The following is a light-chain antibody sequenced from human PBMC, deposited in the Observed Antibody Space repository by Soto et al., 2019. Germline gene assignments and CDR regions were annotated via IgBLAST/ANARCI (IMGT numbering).Light chain of an antibody. V-gene: IGLV1-44*01. CDR3: AAWDDSLNAVV. CDR2: SND. Sequence: QSVLTQSPSASGTPGQRVTISCSGSSSNIGSHSVNWYQQVPGTAPQLLIYSNDQRPSGVPDRFSGSKSGTSASLAISGLQSEDEADYYCAAWDDSLNAVVFGGGTKLTVL. CDR1: SSNIGSHS. J-gene: IGLJ2*01.